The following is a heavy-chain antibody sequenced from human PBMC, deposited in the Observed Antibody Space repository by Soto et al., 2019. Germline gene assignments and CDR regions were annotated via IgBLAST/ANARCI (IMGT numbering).Heavy chain of an antibody. CDR3: ARGPNPYYFDY. CDR2: INAGNGNT. V-gene: IGHV1-3*01. J-gene: IGHJ4*02. CDR1: GYTFTSYA. Sequence: GASVNVSCKASGYTFTSYAMHWVRQAPGQRLEWMGWINAGNGNTKYSQKFQGRVTITRDTSASTAYMELSSLRSEDTAVYYCARGPNPYYFDYWGQGTLVTVSS.